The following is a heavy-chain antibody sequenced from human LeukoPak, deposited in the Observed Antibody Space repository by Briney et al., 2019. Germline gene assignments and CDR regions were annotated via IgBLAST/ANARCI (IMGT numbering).Heavy chain of an antibody. J-gene: IGHJ5*01. V-gene: IGHV3-23*01. CDR3: TKDRWELLGCFDS. CDR1: GFTFNTHA. Sequence: GGFLRLSCAASGFTFNTHAMNWVRQTPGKGLEWVAGIPSNSGATFYADSVKGRFTISRDNSRNTLFLQMNSLRAEDTAIYYCTKDRWELLGCFDSWGQGALVTVSS. D-gene: IGHD4-23*01. CDR2: IPSNSGAT.